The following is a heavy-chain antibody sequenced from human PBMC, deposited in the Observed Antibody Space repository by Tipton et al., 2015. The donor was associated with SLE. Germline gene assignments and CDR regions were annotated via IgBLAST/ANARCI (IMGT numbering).Heavy chain of an antibody. CDR3: ARERPYCSSTSCYDEYYFDY. CDR2: ISAYNGNT. CDR1: GYTFTSYG. V-gene: IGHV1-18*01. D-gene: IGHD2-2*01. Sequence: QSGAEVKKPGASVKVSCKASGYTFTSYGISWVRQAPGQGLEWMGWISAYNGNTNYAQKLQGRVTMTTDTSTSTAYMELRSLRSDDTAVYYCARERPYCSSTSCYDEYYFDYWGQGTLVTVSS. J-gene: IGHJ4*02.